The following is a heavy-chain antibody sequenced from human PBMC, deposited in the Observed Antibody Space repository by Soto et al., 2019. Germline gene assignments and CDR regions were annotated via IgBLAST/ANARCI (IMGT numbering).Heavy chain of an antibody. Sequence: SETLSLTCAVSGGSISRGGYSWSWIRQPPGKGLEWIGYIYHSGSSYYNSSLKSRVTISVDRSKNQFSLKLSSVTAADTAVYYCARRSGYYAIWGKGTLVTVSS. CDR3: ARRSGYYAI. V-gene: IGHV4-30-2*01. D-gene: IGHD3-3*01. CDR1: GGSISRGGYS. J-gene: IGHJ4*02. CDR2: IYHSGSS.